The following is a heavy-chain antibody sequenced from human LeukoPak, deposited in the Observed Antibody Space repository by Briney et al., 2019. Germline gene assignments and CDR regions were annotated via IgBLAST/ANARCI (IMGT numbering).Heavy chain of an antibody. CDR2: INPNSGGT. D-gene: IGHD2-8*01. Sequence: GASVKVSCKASGYTFTSYGISWVRQAPGQGLEWMGWINPNSGGTNYAQKFQGRVTMTRDTSISTAYMELSRLRSDDTAVYYCARTNTDNYYYYYMDVWGKGTTVTISS. CDR3: ARTNTDNYYYYYMDV. J-gene: IGHJ6*03. CDR1: GYTFTSYG. V-gene: IGHV1-2*02.